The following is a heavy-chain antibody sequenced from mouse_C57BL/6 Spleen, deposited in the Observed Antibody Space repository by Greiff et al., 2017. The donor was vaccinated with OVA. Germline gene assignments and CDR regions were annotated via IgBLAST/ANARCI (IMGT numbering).Heavy chain of an antibody. CDR2: ISYDGSN. Sequence: EVQVVESGPGLVKPSQSLSLTCSVTGYSITSGYYWNWIRQFPGNKLEWMGYISYDGSNNYNPSLKNRISITRDTSKNQCFLKLNSVTTEDTATYYCARGENYFDYWGQGTTLTVSS. J-gene: IGHJ2*01. CDR1: GYSITSGYY. V-gene: IGHV3-6*01. CDR3: ARGENYFDY.